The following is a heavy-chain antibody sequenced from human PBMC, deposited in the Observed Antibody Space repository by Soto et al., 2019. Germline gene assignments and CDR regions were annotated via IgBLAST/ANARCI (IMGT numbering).Heavy chain of an antibody. CDR3: AKDHMGGGDGDRRLGFDV. V-gene: IGHV3-9*01. CDR1: GFTFDDYA. Sequence: PGGSLRLSCAASGFTFDDYAMHWVRLPPGKGLEWVSRISWNSGIIDYADSVKGRFTISRDTAKNSLYLQMNSLRVEDTALYFCAKDHMGGGDGDRRLGFDVWGQGTMITVSS. D-gene: IGHD2-21*02. CDR2: ISWNSGII. J-gene: IGHJ3*01.